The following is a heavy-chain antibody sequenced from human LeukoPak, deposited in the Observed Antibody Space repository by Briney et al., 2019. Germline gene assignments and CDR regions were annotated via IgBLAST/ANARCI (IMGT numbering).Heavy chain of an antibody. V-gene: IGHV3-21*01. CDR1: GFTFNTYS. J-gene: IGHJ4*02. Sequence: PGGSLRLSCAASGFTFNTYSMNWVRQAPGKGLEWVSSISSRSSYYIYYADSVKGRFTISRDNAKNSLYLQMDSLRAEDTAVYYCAKAQPTTGGNSGFSIDYWGQGTLVTVSS. D-gene: IGHD4-23*01. CDR2: ISSRSSYYI. CDR3: AKAQPTTGGNSGFSIDY.